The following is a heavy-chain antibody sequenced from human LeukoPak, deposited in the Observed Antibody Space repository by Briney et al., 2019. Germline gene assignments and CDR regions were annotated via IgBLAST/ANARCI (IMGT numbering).Heavy chain of an antibody. CDR3: ARERCSSTSCYSRYYYYMDV. CDR2: IYTSGST. J-gene: IGHJ6*03. V-gene: IGHV4-4*07. Sequence: SETRSLTCTVSGGSISSYYWSWIRQPAGKGLEWIGRIYTSGSTNYNPSLKSRVTMSVDTSKNQFSLKLSSVTAADTALYYCARERCSSTSCYSRYYYYMDVWGKGTTVTVSS. D-gene: IGHD2-2*01. CDR1: GGSISSYY.